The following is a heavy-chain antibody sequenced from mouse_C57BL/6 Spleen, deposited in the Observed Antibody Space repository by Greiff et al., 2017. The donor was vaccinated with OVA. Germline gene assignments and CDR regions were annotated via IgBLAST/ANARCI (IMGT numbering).Heavy chain of an antibody. D-gene: IGHD1-1*02. CDR3: ARQGSPAWFAY. Sequence: QVQLQQSGAELVRPGPSVKVSCKASGYAFTNYLIEWVKQRPGQGLEWIGVINPGSGGTNYNEKFKGKATLTADKSSSTAYMQLSSLTSEDSAVYFCARQGSPAWFAYWGQGTLVTVSA. V-gene: IGHV1-54*01. CDR1: GYAFTNYL. CDR2: INPGSGGT. J-gene: IGHJ3*01.